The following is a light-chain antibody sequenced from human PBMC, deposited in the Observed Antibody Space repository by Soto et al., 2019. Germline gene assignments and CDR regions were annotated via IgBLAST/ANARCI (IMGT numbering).Light chain of an antibody. CDR1: QHIATY. Sequence: DIQMNQSPSALSASVGDRVTISCRSSQHIATYLNWYQHKPGKAPKLLVYAASTLQGGVPSRFSGSGSGTDFRLTISSLQPDDFATYYCQQSSTIPRTFGQGTKVDLK. V-gene: IGKV1-39*01. CDR3: QQSSTIPRT. CDR2: AAS. J-gene: IGKJ1*01.